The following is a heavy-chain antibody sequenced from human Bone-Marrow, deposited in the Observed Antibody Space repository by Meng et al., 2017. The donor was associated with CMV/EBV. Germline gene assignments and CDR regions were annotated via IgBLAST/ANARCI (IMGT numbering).Heavy chain of an antibody. CDR1: GGSFSGYY. J-gene: IGHJ5*02. CDR2: INHSGST. CDR3: ARGRLRPDIVVVPAAITRRSWFDP. Sequence: SETLSLTCAVYGGSFSGYYWSWIRQPPGKGLEWIGEINHSGSTNYNPSLKSRVTISVDTSKNQFSLKLSSVTAADTAVYYCARGRLRPDIVVVPAAITRRSWFDPWGQGTLVTCYS. D-gene: IGHD2-2*01. V-gene: IGHV4-34*01.